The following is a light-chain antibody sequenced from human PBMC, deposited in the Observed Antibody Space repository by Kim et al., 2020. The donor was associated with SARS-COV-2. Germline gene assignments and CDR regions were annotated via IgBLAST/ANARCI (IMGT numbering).Light chain of an antibody. Sequence: DIQMTQSPSSLSASVGDRVTITCQASHDISKYLNWHQQRPGKAPKILIFDASNLETGVPSRFSGSGSGTDFTLTISRLQPEDIATYYCQHYDGRSPITFGQGTRLEIK. J-gene: IGKJ5*01. CDR1: HDISKY. CDR3: QHYDGRSPIT. V-gene: IGKV1-33*01. CDR2: DAS.